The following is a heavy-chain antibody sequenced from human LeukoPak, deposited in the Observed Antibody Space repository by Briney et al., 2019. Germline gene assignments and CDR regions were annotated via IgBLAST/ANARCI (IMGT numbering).Heavy chain of an antibody. Sequence: PGGSLRLSCAASGFTVSSNYMSWVRQAPGKGLEWVSVIYSGGSTYYADSVKGRFTISRDNSKNTLYLQMNSLRAEDTAVYYCAKAGRTTVTLLTYWGQGTLVTVSS. CDR2: IYSGGST. CDR3: AKAGRTTVTLLTY. J-gene: IGHJ4*02. D-gene: IGHD4-17*01. CDR1: GFTVSSNY. V-gene: IGHV3-66*01.